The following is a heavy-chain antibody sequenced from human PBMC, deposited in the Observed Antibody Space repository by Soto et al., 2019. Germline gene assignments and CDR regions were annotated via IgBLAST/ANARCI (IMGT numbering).Heavy chain of an antibody. D-gene: IGHD1-1*01. J-gene: IGHJ4*02. V-gene: IGHV1-18*01. CDR2: ITISNGNT. Sequence: QVQLVQSGGEVKMPGASVKVSCKASGYTFTTFVLTWLRQPPDKGLEFMGWITISNGNTNYAQNFQGRVTMTTDTSTSTAYMELRSLRSDDTAVYYCARFLQLRPLDYWGQGTLVTVSS. CDR1: GYTFTTFV. CDR3: ARFLQLRPLDY.